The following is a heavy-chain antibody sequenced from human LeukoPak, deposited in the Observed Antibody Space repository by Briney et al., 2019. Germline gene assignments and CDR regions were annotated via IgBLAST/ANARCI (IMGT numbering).Heavy chain of an antibody. J-gene: IGHJ4*02. V-gene: IGHV3-9*01. CDR1: GFTFDDYA. Sequence: GGSLGLSCAASGFTFDDYAMHWVRRAPGKGLEWVSGISWNSGSIGYADSVKGRFTISRDNAKNSLYLQMNSLRAEDTALYYCAKDGADYYDSSGSFDYWGQGTLVTVSS. CDR2: ISWNSGSI. D-gene: IGHD3-22*01. CDR3: AKDGADYYDSSGSFDY.